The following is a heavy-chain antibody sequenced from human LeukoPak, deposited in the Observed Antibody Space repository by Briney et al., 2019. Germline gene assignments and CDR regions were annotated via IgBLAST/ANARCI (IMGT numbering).Heavy chain of an antibody. J-gene: IGHJ5*02. V-gene: IGHV4-31*03. CDR1: GGSISNDGYY. CDR2: IYYSGST. D-gene: IGHD7-27*01. CDR3: ARDLTGDQFFDP. Sequence: SQTLSLTCNVSGGSISNDGYYWSWIRQHPGKGLEWLGYIYYSGSTYYNPSLKSRVTLSVDTSKSQFFLRLSSVTAADTAVYYCARDLTGDQFFDPWGQGTLVTVSS.